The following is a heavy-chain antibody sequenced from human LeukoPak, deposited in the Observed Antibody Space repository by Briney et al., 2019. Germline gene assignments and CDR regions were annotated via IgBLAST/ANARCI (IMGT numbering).Heavy chain of an antibody. CDR2: INHSGMT. J-gene: IGHJ4*02. D-gene: IGHD1-26*01. CDR3: ASSVGSTDY. CDR1: GGSFSDYY. V-gene: IGHV4-34*01. Sequence: PSETLSLTCAVYGGSFSDYYWSWIRQPPGKGLDWIGEINHSGMTNYNPYLKSRVTLSVDTSKHQFSLKLTSMTAADAAVYYCASSVGSTDYWGQGTLVTVSS.